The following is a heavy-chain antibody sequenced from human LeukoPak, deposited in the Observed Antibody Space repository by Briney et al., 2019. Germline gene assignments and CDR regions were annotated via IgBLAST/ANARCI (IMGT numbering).Heavy chain of an antibody. J-gene: IGHJ4*02. D-gene: IGHD6-6*01. CDR1: GYTFTSYD. CDR3: ARDAEYSSSSGGLGHLGD. Sequence: ASVKVSCKASGYTFTSYDINWVRQATGQGLEWMGWINPNSGGTNFAQKFQGRVTMTRDMSTSTVYMELSSLRSEDTAVYYCARDAEYSSSSGGLGHLGDWGQGTLVTVSS. V-gene: IGHV1-2*02. CDR2: INPNSGGT.